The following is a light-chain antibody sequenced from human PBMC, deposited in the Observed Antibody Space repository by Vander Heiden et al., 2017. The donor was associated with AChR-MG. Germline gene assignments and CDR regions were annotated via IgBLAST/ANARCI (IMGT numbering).Light chain of an antibody. Sequence: DIVMTQSPDSLAVSLGERATINCKSSQSVLYSPNNKNYLAWYQQKPGQPPKLLIYWASTRESGVPDRFSGSGSGTDFTLTISSLQAEDVAVYYCQQYYSTPCTFGQGTKVEIK. J-gene: IGKJ1*01. CDR3: QQYYSTPCT. V-gene: IGKV4-1*01. CDR1: QSVLYSPNNKNY. CDR2: WAS.